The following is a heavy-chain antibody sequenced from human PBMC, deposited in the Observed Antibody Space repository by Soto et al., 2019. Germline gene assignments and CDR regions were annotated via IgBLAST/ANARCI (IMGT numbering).Heavy chain of an antibody. J-gene: IGHJ4*02. D-gene: IGHD6-6*01. CDR3: ARSGAARLYYFDY. V-gene: IGHV1-2*04. CDR1: GYSFTGYY. CDR2: INPKNGAT. Sequence: GASVKVSCKAPGYSFTGYYMYSVRHAPGQGLEWMGWINPKNGATNYARKFQGWVTMIRDTSISTVYMELRNLKSDDTATYYCARSGAARLYYFDYWGQGTLVTVSS.